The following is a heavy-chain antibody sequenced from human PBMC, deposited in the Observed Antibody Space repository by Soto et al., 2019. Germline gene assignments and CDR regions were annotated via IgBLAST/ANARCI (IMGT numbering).Heavy chain of an antibody. CDR3: AREYSGYDHGLNWFDP. D-gene: IGHD5-12*01. V-gene: IGHV1-69*01. CDR1: GGTFSSYA. J-gene: IGHJ5*02. Sequence: GASVKVYCKASGGTFSSYAISWVRQAPGQVLEWMGGIIPIFGTANYAQKFQGRVTITADESTSTAYMELSSLRSEDTAVYYCAREYSGYDHGLNWFDPWGQGTLVTVSS. CDR2: IIPIFGTA.